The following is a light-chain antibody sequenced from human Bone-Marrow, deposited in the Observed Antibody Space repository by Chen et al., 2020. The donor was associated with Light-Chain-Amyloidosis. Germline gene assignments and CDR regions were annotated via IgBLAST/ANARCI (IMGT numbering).Light chain of an antibody. CDR1: ALPRKY. J-gene: IGLJ2*01. Sequence: SYELTQPSAGAVSPGKTARITCSGDALPRKYAYWYQQKSGQAPVLVIYEDSKRPSGSPERFSGSSSGTMATLTISGAQVEDEADYYCYSTDGTGKNVVFGGGTKLTVL. V-gene: IGLV3-10*01. CDR2: EDS. CDR3: YSTDGTGKNVV.